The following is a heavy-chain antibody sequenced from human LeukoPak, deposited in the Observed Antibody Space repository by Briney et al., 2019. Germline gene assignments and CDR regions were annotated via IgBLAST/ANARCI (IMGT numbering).Heavy chain of an antibody. J-gene: IGHJ5*02. V-gene: IGHV1-2*02. CDR1: GYTFTGYY. D-gene: IGHD3-22*01. CDR3: ARGYRHNHYYHKNNWFDP. CDR2: INPNSGGT. Sequence: EASVKVSCKASGYTFTGYYMHWVRQAPGQGLEWMGWINPNSGGTDYAQKFQGRVTMTRDTSISTAYMELSRLRSDDTAVYYCARGYRHNHYYHKNNWFDPWGQGTLVTVSS.